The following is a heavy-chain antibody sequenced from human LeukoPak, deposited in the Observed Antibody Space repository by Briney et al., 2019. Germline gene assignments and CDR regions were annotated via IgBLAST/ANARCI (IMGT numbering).Heavy chain of an antibody. CDR3: ARSTSVRYSYGFDY. Sequence: SETLSLTCAVYGGSFSGYYWSWIRQPPGKGLEWIGEINHSGSTNYNPPLKSRVTISVDTSKNQFSLKLSSVTAADTAVYYCARSTSVRYSYGFDYWGQGTLVTVSS. D-gene: IGHD5-18*01. V-gene: IGHV4-34*01. CDR1: GGSFSGYY. J-gene: IGHJ4*02. CDR2: INHSGST.